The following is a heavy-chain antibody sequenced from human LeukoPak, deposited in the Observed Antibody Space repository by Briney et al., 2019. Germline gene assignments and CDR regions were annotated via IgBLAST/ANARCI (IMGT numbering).Heavy chain of an antibody. Sequence: SETLSLTCAVYGGSFSGYYWSWIRQPPGKGLEWIGEINHSGSTSYNPSLKSRVTISVDTSKNQFSLKLSSVTAADTAVYYCARRGYSSSSNYWGQGTLVTVSS. CDR2: INHSGST. D-gene: IGHD6-6*01. J-gene: IGHJ4*02. CDR1: GGSFSGYY. V-gene: IGHV4-34*01. CDR3: ARRGYSSSSNY.